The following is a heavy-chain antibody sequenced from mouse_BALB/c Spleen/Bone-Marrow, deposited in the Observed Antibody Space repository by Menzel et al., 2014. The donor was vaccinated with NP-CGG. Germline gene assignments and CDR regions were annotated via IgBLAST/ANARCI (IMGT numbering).Heavy chain of an antibody. CDR2: IWGGGGT. CDR3: ARKDWGYYVMDY. V-gene: IGHV2-6-4*01. Sequence: VKLLESGPGLVAPSQNLSITCTVSGFSLSRYNIHWIRQPPGKGLEWLGMIWGGGGTDHNSALKSRLRISKDNSKSQIFLKINGLQIDDTAMYYCARKDWGYYVMDYWAQGTSVTVSS. J-gene: IGHJ4*01. CDR1: GFSLSRYN.